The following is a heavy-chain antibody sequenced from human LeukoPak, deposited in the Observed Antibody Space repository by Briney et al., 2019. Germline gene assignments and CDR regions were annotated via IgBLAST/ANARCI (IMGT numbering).Heavy chain of an antibody. CDR1: GGSFSGYY. V-gene: IGHV4-34*01. CDR2: INHSGST. J-gene: IGHJ4*02. D-gene: IGHD5-12*01. CDR3: ARGSAGYRY. Sequence: SETLSLTCAVYGGSFSGYYWSWIRQPPGKGLEWIGEINHSGSTNYNPSLKSRVTISVDTSKNQFSLKLSSVTAADTAVYYCARGSAGYRYWGQGTLVTVSS.